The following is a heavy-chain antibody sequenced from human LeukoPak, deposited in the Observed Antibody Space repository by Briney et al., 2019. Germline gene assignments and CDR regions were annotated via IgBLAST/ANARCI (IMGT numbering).Heavy chain of an antibody. Sequence: PSETLSLTCTVSGGSISNSGYYWGCIRQPPGKGLEWIGSIYYSGSTYYNPSLKSRVTISVDTSKNQFSLKLSSVTAADTAVYYCASVGTTANWFDPWGQGTLVTVSS. D-gene: IGHD1-7*01. J-gene: IGHJ5*02. V-gene: IGHV4-39*01. CDR3: ASVGTTANWFDP. CDR1: GGSISNSGYY. CDR2: IYYSGST.